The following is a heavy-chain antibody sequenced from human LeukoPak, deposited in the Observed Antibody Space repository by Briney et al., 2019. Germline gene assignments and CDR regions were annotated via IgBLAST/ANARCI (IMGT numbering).Heavy chain of an antibody. CDR1: GFTFSSSE. V-gene: IGHV3-48*03. Sequence: GGSLRLSCVASGFTFSSSEMNWVRQAPGKGLEWISYIATSDTTTHYADSVRGRFTISRDNAKNSLYLQTNSLRAEDTAVYYCARGRVSYRLNALDYWGQGTLATVSS. D-gene: IGHD3-16*02. CDR2: IATSDTTT. CDR3: ARGRVSYRLNALDY. J-gene: IGHJ4*02.